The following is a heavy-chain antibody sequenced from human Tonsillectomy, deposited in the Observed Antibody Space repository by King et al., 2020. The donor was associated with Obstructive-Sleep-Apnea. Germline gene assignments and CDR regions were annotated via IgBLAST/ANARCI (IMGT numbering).Heavy chain of an antibody. CDR1: GFTFSSYD. V-gene: IGHV3-13*04. J-gene: IGHJ4*02. CDR2: IVTAGDT. Sequence: VQLVESGGGLVQPGGSLRRSCAASGFTFSSYDMHWVRQATGKGLEWVSAIVTAGDTYYPGSVKGRFTISRENAKNSWYLQMNSLRAGDTAVYYCARDAVAGTGGYFDYWGQGTLVTVSS. D-gene: IGHD6-19*01. CDR3: ARDAVAGTGGYFDY.